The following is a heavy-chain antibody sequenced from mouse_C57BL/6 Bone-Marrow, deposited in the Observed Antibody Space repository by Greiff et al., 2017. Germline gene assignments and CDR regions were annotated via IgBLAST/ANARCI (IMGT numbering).Heavy chain of an antibody. Sequence: QVQLQQPGAELVKPGASVKMSCKASGYTFTSYWITWVKQRPGQGLEWIGDIYPGSGSTNYNEKFKSKATLTGDTSSSTAYMQLSSLTSEITAVFDGARTYYSDYWYVDVWGKGTTVTVSS. CDR1: GYTFTSYW. J-gene: IGHJ1*03. CDR2: IYPGSGST. D-gene: IGHD2-12*01. CDR3: ARTYYSDYWYVDV. V-gene: IGHV1-55*01.